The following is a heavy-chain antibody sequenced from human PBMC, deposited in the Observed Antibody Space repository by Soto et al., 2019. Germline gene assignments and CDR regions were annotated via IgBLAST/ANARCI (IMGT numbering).Heavy chain of an antibody. D-gene: IGHD5-18*01. CDR1: GFTFSSYA. CDR2: ISYDGSNK. CDR3: ARDFVYTYGFGQYFDY. V-gene: IGHV3-30-3*01. J-gene: IGHJ4*02. Sequence: QVQLVESGGGVVQPGRSVRLSCAASGFTFSSYAMHWVRQAPGKGLEWVAVISYDGSNKYYADSVKGRFTISRDNSKNTLYVQMNSLRAEDTAVYYCARDFVYTYGFGQYFDYWGQGTLVTVSS.